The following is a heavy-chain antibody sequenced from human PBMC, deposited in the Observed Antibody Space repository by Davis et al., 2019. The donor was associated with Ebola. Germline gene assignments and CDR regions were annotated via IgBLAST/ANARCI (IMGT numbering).Heavy chain of an antibody. J-gene: IGHJ3*02. V-gene: IGHV5-51*01. CDR3: ATLRRTITGMDDGFDI. D-gene: IGHD1-20*01. CDR1: GYTFSRYW. Sequence: PGGSLRLSCEGSGYTFSRYWIAWVRQMPGKGLEWVGIISPGDSDTRYSPSFRGLVTISADKSIKTAFLQGSSLKASDTAIYYCATLRRTITGMDDGFDIWGQGTMVTVSS. CDR2: ISPGDSDT.